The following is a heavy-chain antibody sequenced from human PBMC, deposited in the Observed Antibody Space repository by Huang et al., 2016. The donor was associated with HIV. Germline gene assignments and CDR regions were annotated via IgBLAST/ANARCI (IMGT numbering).Heavy chain of an antibody. D-gene: IGHD2-15*01. J-gene: IGHJ4*02. CDR2: INYNGNT. Sequence: QVQLQESGPGLVKASETLSLTCSVSGDSINSHYWGWIRQPPWKGMEWIGRINYNGNTNYNPSLKSRVTKSLDTAKNQFSLKRSSVTAADTAVYYCGRDHGRWSIDYWGQGTLVTVSS. CDR1: GDSINSHY. CDR3: GRDHGRWSIDY. V-gene: IGHV4-59*11.